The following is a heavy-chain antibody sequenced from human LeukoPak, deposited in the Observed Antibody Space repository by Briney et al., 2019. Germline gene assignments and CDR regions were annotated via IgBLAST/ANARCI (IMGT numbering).Heavy chain of an antibody. V-gene: IGHV3-53*01. Sequence: GGSLRLSCAASGFTVSSNYMSWVCQAPGKGLEWVSVIYSGCSTYYADSVKGRFTISRDNSKNTLYLQMNSLRAEDTAVYYCARDGGYYYDSSAIYWGQGTLVTVSS. CDR3: ARDGGYYYDSSAIY. D-gene: IGHD3-22*01. J-gene: IGHJ4*02. CDR2: IYSGCST. CDR1: GFTVSSNY.